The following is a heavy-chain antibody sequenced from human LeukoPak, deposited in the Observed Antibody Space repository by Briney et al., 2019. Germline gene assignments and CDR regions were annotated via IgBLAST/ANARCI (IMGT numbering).Heavy chain of an antibody. CDR1: CGSISSSNYY. CDR3: ARLWRAAIDY. CDR2: FCYSGGT. J-gene: IGHJ4*02. Sequence: PSETLSLTCTVVSCGSISSSNYYWGWIRQPPGKGLAFIGSFCYSGGTYYNASLKSRVAISADTSKNQVSLKLSSVTAADTAVCYCARLWRAAIDYGGQGILVTVSS. D-gene: IGHD1-1*01. V-gene: IGHV4-39*01.